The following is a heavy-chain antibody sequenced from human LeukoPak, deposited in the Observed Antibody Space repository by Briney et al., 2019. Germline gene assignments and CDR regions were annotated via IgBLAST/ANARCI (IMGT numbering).Heavy chain of an antibody. V-gene: IGHV4-59*03. CDR2: IHYSGSS. D-gene: IGHD2-8*01. CDR1: GDSTSNFY. CDR3: ALAPNSNWFDF. J-gene: IGHJ5*01. Sequence: SETLSLTCTVSGDSTSNFYWNWIRQSPGKGLEWIGNIHYSGSSVYNPSLKSRDTISIDTSRRQFFLKLNSVTAADTAVYFCALAPNSNWFDFWGPGILVTVSS.